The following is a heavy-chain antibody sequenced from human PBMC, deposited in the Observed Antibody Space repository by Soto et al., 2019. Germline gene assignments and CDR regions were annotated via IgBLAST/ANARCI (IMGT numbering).Heavy chain of an antibody. CDR1: GFTFSSYG. CDR2: ISYDGSNK. CDR3: AKDQGLLPYYFDY. D-gene: IGHD6-25*01. V-gene: IGHV3-30*18. J-gene: IGHJ4*02. Sequence: QVQLVESGGGVVQPGRSLRLSCAASGFTFSSYGMHWVRQAPGKGLEWVAVISYDGSNKYYADSVKGRFTISRDNSKNTLYLQINSLRAEDTAVYYCAKDQGLLPYYFDYWGQGTLVTVSS.